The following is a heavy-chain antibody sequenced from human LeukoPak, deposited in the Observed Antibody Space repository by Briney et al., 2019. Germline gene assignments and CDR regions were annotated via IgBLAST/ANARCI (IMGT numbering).Heavy chain of an antibody. J-gene: IGHJ6*03. D-gene: IGHD3-10*01. CDR3: ARGSGSYKYYYYYMDV. CDR2: ISSSGSTI. Sequence: GGSLRLSCAASGFTFGNYEMNWVRQAPGKGLEWVSYISSSGSTIYYADSVKGRFTISRDNAKNSLYLQMNSLRAEDTAVYYCARGSGSYKYYYYYMDVWGQGTTVTISS. CDR1: GFTFGNYE. V-gene: IGHV3-48*03.